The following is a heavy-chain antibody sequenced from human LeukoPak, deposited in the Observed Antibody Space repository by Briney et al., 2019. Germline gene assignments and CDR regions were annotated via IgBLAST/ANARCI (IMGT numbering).Heavy chain of an antibody. CDR3: ANSWGSGYLFDY. Sequence: PGGSLRLSCAASGFTFSSYGMHWVRQAPGKGLERVAVISYDGSNKYYADSVKGRFTISRDNSKNTLYLQMNSLRAEDTAVYYCANSWGSGYLFDYWGQGTLVTVSS. CDR1: GFTFSSYG. CDR2: ISYDGSNK. J-gene: IGHJ4*02. V-gene: IGHV3-30*18. D-gene: IGHD3-22*01.